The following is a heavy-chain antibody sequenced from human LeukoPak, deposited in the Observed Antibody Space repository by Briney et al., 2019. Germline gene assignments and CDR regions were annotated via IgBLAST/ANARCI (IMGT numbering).Heavy chain of an antibody. CDR3: AKRSGGSATFGY. CDR1: GYTFTGYY. V-gene: IGHV1-2*02. CDR2: INLNSGGT. J-gene: IGHJ4*02. D-gene: IGHD1-26*01. Sequence: ASVKVSCRASGYTFTGYYMQWVRQAPGQGLEWMGWINLNSGGTDYAQKFQGRVTLTRDTSISTAYMELSRLRYDDTAVYYCAKRSGGSATFGYWGQGTLVTVSS.